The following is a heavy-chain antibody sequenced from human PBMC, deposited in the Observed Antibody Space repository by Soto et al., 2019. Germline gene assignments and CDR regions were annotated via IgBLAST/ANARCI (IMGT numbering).Heavy chain of an antibody. CDR3: ARDKAYGLDV. CDR1: EFAFNTYW. Sequence: EVQLVESGGGLVQPGGSLRLSCAASEFAFNTYWMHWAPQVPGKGLEWVSRINGDGIPRTNADSVKGRFTTSRDNAENILYLQMNSLRAEDTAMYYCARDKAYGLDVWGQGTTVTVSS. CDR2: INGDGIPR. V-gene: IGHV3-74*01. J-gene: IGHJ6*02.